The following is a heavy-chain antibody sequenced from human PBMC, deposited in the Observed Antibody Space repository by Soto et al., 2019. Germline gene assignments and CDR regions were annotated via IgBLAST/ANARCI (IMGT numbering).Heavy chain of an antibody. Sequence: QVQLVQSGAEVKKPGSSVKVSCKASGGTFSSYAISWVRQAPGQGLEWMGGIIPIFGTANYAQKFQGRVTVTADESTSTAYMDLGSLEFEDTAVYYCARDPAMVVEYYYYGMDVWGQGTTVTVSS. J-gene: IGHJ6*02. D-gene: IGHD5-18*01. CDR2: IIPIFGTA. CDR1: GGTFSSYA. CDR3: ARDPAMVVEYYYYGMDV. V-gene: IGHV1-69*12.